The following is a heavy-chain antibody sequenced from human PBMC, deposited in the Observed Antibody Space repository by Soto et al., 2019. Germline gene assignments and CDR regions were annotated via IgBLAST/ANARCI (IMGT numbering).Heavy chain of an antibody. CDR2: IYYSGST. CDR3: ATHSWLHPGCFGA. Sequence: ASTFSDGCVGSDSCYWGWTRQPPGRGLEWIRSIYYSGSTYYIPSLKSRVTISVDTSKNQFSLKLSSVTASDAAVYSGATHSWLHPGCFGAWGEGTFVTVS. J-gene: IGHJ5*02. CDR1: DGCVGSDSCY. D-gene: IGHD5-12*01. V-gene: IGHV4-39*01.